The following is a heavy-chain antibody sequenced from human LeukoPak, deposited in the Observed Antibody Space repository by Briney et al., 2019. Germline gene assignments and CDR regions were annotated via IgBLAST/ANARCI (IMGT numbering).Heavy chain of an antibody. CDR1: GGSISGYF. J-gene: IGHJ6*03. CDR2: IYYSGST. V-gene: IGHV4-59*08. Sequence: SETLSLTCTVSGGSISGYFWTWIRQPPGKGLEWIGYIYYSGSTNYSPSLKSRVTISVDTSKNQFSLKLSSVTAADTAVYYCARRYDSSGYYYYYMDVWGKGTTVTVSS. D-gene: IGHD3-22*01. CDR3: ARRYDSSGYYYYYMDV.